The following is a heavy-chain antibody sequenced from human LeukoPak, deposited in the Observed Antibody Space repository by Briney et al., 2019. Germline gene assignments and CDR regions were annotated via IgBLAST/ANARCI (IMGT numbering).Heavy chain of an antibody. J-gene: IGHJ4*02. V-gene: IGHV3-74*01. Sequence: GGSLRPSCAASEFTFSNYWMHWVRQAPGKGLVWVSRINPDGSSTRYADSVNGRFTISRDNAKNTLYLQMNSLRDEDTAVYYCARGLAAAGNSFDSWGQGTLVTVSS. CDR2: INPDGSST. D-gene: IGHD6-13*01. CDR1: EFTFSNYW. CDR3: ARGLAAAGNSFDS.